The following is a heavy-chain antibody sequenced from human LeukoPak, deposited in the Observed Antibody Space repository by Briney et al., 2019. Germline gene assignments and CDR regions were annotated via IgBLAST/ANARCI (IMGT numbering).Heavy chain of an antibody. CDR1: GDSVSRNSVA. Sequence: SQTLSLTCAISGDSVSRNSVAWNWIRQYPSRGLEWLGRTYYRSTWSTDYALSVKSRITINPDTSKNQFSLQLNSVTPEDTAVYYCARVRAPDAFDIWGQGTVVTVSS. V-gene: IGHV6-1*01. CDR3: ARVRAPDAFDI. J-gene: IGHJ3*02. CDR2: TYYRSTWST.